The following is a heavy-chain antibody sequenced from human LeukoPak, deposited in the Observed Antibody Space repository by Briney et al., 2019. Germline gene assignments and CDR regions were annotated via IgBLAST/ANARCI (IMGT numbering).Heavy chain of an antibody. CDR1: RFSFSSYS. J-gene: IGHJ4*02. D-gene: IGHD1-14*01. CDR2: ISSGSPII. V-gene: IGHV3-48*01. Sequence: GGSLRLSCAASRFSFSSYSMNWVRQAPGKGLEWVSYISSGSPIIYYADSVKGRFTISRDNAKNSLYLQMNSLRAEDTAVYYCARGGPGFYFDYWGQGTLVTVSS. CDR3: ARGGPGFYFDY.